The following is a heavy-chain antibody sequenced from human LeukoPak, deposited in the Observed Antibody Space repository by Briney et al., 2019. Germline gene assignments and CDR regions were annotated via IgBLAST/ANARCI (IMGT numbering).Heavy chain of an antibody. CDR2: INSDGSSI. CDR1: GFTFSSHW. D-gene: IGHD3-10*01. CDR3: ASFGSSLYYYYYGMDV. V-gene: IGHV3-74*01. J-gene: IGHJ6*02. Sequence: GGSLRLSCAASGFTFSSHWMHWVRQAPGEGLVWVSRINSDGSSISYADSVKGRFTISRDNSKNTLYLQMNSLRAEDTAVYYCASFGSSLYYYYYGMDVWGQGTTVTVSS.